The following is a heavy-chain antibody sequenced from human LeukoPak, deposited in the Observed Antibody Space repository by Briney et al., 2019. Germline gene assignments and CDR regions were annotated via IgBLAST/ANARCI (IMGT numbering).Heavy chain of an antibody. D-gene: IGHD3-9*01. CDR1: GYSISSGYY. J-gene: IGHJ5*02. CDR3: ARERGLTGPGWFDP. V-gene: IGHV4-38-2*02. CDR2: IYHSGST. Sequence: SETLSLTCTVSGYSISSGYYWGWIRQPPGKGLEWIGSIYHSGSTYYNPSLKSRVTISVDTSKNQFSLKLSSVTAADTAVYYCARERGLTGPGWFDPWGQGTLVTVSS.